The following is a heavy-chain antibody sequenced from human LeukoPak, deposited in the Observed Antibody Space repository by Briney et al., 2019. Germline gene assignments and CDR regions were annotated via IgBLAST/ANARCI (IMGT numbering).Heavy chain of an antibody. D-gene: IGHD6-13*01. CDR2: ISYDGNHK. J-gene: IGHJ4*02. CDR1: GFTFSTYG. Sequence: GGSLRLSCAASGFTFSTYGMNWVRQAPGKGLEWVAVISYDGNHKYYADSVKGRFTISRDNSRNTLFLQMNSLRPEDTALYYCAKEGTVQISTWYDNWGQGTLVIVSS. V-gene: IGHV3-30*18. CDR3: AKEGTVQISTWYDN.